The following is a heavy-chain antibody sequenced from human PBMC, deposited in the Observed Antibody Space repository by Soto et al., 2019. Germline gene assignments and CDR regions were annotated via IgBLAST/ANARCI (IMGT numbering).Heavy chain of an antibody. CDR1: GGSISSSNW. CDR2: IYHSGST. CDR3: ARDGDVDTAIDYGMDV. J-gene: IGHJ6*02. D-gene: IGHD5-18*01. V-gene: IGHV4-4*02. Sequence: QVQLQESGPGLVKPSGTLSLTCAVSGGSISSSNWWSWVRQPPGKGLEWIGEIYHSGSTNYNPSLKSRVTITVEKAKKPFSLKLSSVTAADTAVYDCARDGDVDTAIDYGMDVWGQGTTVTVSS.